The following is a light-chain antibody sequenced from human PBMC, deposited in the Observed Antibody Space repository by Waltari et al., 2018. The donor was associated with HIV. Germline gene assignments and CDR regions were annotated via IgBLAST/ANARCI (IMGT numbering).Light chain of an antibody. CDR1: SRDIGIYNY. V-gene: IGLV2-11*01. CDR2: DVT. Sequence: QSALTQPRSVSGSPGHSVTISCTGTSRDIGIYNYVSWYQQHPGKAPKLLISDVTRRPSGVPDRCSGSKSGNTASLTISGLQADDEADYYCCSYAGNFIYVFGTGTKVTVL. J-gene: IGLJ1*01. CDR3: CSYAGNFIYV.